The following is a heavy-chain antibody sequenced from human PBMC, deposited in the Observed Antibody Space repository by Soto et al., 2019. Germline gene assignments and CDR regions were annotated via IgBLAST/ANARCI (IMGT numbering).Heavy chain of an antibody. Sequence: QVQLVESGGGVVQPGRSLRLSCAASGFTFSSYGMHWVRQAPGKGLEWVAVISYDGSNKYYADSVKDRFTISRDNSKNTLYLQMNSLRAEDTAVYYCAKDPSSSCPYWGQGTLVTVSS. D-gene: IGHD6-13*01. J-gene: IGHJ4*02. CDR1: GFTFSSYG. CDR3: AKDPSSSCPY. CDR2: ISYDGSNK. V-gene: IGHV3-30*18.